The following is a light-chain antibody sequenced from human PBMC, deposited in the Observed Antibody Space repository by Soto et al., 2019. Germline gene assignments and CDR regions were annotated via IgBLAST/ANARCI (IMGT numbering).Light chain of an antibody. V-gene: IGKV1-5*03. Sequence: DIQMTQSPSTLSASVGDRVTITCRASQSISKLLAWYQQKPGRAPTLLIYKASTLESGVPSRFSGSGSGTEFSLTISSLQPDDFAAYYCQQYKSYPLTFGQGTRLEIK. J-gene: IGKJ5*01. CDR1: QSISKL. CDR3: QQYKSYPLT. CDR2: KAS.